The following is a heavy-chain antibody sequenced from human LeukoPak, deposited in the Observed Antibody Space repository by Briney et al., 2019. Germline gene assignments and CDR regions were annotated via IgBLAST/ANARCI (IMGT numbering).Heavy chain of an antibody. CDR2: IYYSGST. J-gene: IGHJ6*02. CDR3: AGVVGGSYSMDV. CDR1: GGSVSSGSYY. Sequence: SETLSLTCTVSGGSVSSGSYYWSWIRQPPGKGLEWIGYIYYSGSTKYNPSLKSRVTISIDTSKNQFSLKLSSVTAADTAIYYCAGVVGGSYSMDVWGQGTTVTVSS. D-gene: IGHD1-26*01. V-gene: IGHV4-61*01.